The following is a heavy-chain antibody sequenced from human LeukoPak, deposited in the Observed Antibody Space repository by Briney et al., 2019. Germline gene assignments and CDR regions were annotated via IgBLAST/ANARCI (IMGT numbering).Heavy chain of an antibody. CDR3: ATGRXGYXLDY. Sequence: GGSLRLSCVASGFTFSSYAMSWVRQAPGKGLEWVSVICGSGGSTYYADSVKGRFTISRDNAKNTLYLQMDSLSGDDTAVYYCATGRXGYXLDYWGQGTLVTVSS. J-gene: IGHJ4*02. CDR2: ICGSGGST. CDR1: GFTFSSYA. V-gene: IGHV3-23*01.